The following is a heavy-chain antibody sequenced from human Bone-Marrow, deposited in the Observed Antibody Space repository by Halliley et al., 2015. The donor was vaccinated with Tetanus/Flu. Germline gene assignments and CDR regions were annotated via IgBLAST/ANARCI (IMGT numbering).Heavy chain of an antibody. CDR2: IRGSGYHT. J-gene: IGHJ4*02. CDR3: ARDMRPVGPVTTPKTGY. D-gene: IGHD4-17*01. Sequence: IRGSGYHTKYADSVKGRLTISRDNTKNSLYLQMPNLAADDTAVYYCARDMRPVGPVTTPKTGYWGQGTLVTVSS. V-gene: IGHV3-11*05.